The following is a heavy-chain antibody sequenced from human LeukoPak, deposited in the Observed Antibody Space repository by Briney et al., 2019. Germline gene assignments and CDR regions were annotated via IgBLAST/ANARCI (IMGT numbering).Heavy chain of an antibody. CDR2: INSNSGVT. CDR3: ARDLSSTTNWELDY. Sequence: ASVKVSRKPSRYTLIHYFIHWVRQAPRQGLEWMGRINSNSGVTEYTQKFQGRVTMTRDTTITTVYMELSSLTSDDTAVYYCARDLSSTTNWELDYWGQGTLVTVSS. CDR1: RYTLIHYF. J-gene: IGHJ4*02. D-gene: IGHD7-27*01. V-gene: IGHV1-2*06.